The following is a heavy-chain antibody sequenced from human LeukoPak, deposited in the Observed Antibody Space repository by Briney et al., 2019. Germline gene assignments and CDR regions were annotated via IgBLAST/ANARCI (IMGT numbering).Heavy chain of an antibody. Sequence: SETLSLTCTVSGGSISSGDYYWSWIRQPPGKGLEWIGYIYYSGSTYYNPSLKIRVTISVDTSKNQFSLKLSSVTAADTAVYYCARDFYDSSGYYQGYAFDIWGQGTMVTVSS. CDR1: GGSISSGDYY. V-gene: IGHV4-30-4*01. CDR2: IYYSGST. J-gene: IGHJ3*02. D-gene: IGHD3-22*01. CDR3: ARDFYDSSGYYQGYAFDI.